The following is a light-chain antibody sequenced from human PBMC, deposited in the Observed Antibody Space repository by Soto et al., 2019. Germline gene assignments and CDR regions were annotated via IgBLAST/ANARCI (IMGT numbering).Light chain of an antibody. V-gene: IGKV1-27*01. CDR2: AAS. CDR1: QDIRNC. CDR3: QKYSSVPV. J-gene: IGKJ3*01. Sequence: DIQMTQSPTSLSASVGDRVTITCRASQDIRNCVAWYQQKPGKAPKLLIYAASPLQSGVPSRFSGSGSGTDFTLTINSLQPEDVATYSCQKYSSVPVFGPGTKVEIK.